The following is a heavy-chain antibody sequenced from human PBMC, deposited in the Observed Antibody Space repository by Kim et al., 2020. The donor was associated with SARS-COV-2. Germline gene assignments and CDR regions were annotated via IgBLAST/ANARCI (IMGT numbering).Heavy chain of an antibody. CDR1: GYTFTGYY. Sequence: ASVKVSCKASGYTFTGYYMHWVRQAPGQGLEWMGRINPNSGGTNYAQKFQGRVTMTRDTSISTAYMELSRLRSDDTAVYYCARLEMATFWEEDYFDYWGQGTLVTVSS. V-gene: IGHV1-2*06. J-gene: IGHJ4*02. CDR2: INPNSGGT. CDR3: ARLEMATFWEEDYFDY. D-gene: IGHD5-12*01.